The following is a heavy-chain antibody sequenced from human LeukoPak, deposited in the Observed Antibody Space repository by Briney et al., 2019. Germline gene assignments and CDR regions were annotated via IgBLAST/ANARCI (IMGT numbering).Heavy chain of an antibody. CDR1: GGSIRNYY. V-gene: IGHV4-59*01. CDR3: ARVYYSSSYDYWYFDL. Sequence: TSETLSLTCTDSGGSIRNYYWSWIRQPPGKGLEWIGYIYYSGSTNYNPSLKSRVTISVDTSKNQFSLKLSSVTAADTAVYYCARVYYSSSYDYWYFDLWGRGTLVTVSS. D-gene: IGHD6-13*01. J-gene: IGHJ2*01. CDR2: IYYSGST.